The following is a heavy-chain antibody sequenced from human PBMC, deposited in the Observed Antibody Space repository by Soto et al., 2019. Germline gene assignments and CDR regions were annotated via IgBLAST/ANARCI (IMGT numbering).Heavy chain of an antibody. CDR3: AKAQGSSWSEIDY. V-gene: IGHV3-23*01. CDR1: GFTFSNYA. Sequence: EVQLLESGGCLVQPGGSLRLSCAASGFTFSNYAVTWVRQAPGKGLEWVSTISGSGGITYYADSVKGRFTISRDNSENTLYLQMNSLRAEDTAVYYCAKAQGSSWSEIDYWGQGTLVTVSS. J-gene: IGHJ4*02. D-gene: IGHD6-13*01. CDR2: ISGSGGIT.